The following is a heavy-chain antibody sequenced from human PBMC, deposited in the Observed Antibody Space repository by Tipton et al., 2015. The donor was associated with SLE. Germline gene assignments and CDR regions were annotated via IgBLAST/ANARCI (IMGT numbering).Heavy chain of an antibody. CDR1: GESFNGYL. J-gene: IGHJ4*02. V-gene: IGHV4-34*12. CDR2: IIHSGVT. Sequence: GLVKPSQTLSLTCAVYGESFNGYLWTWIRQPPGKGLEWIAEIIHSGVTNYNPYLKSRVTISVDTSKNQFSLKLDSVTAADTAVYYCARDPGSRDGYNLRFDYWCQGTLVTVSS. D-gene: IGHD5-24*01. CDR3: ARDPGSRDGYNLRFDY.